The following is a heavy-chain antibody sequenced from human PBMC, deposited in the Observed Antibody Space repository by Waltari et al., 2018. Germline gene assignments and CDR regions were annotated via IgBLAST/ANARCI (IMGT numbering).Heavy chain of an antibody. Sequence: QLVESGGGLVQPGGSLRLSCAASGFTFRNYWMHWARQAPGKGLVSVSMIIADGTITGDSDAVKGRFTLSRDNAENTLFLQMHSLRADDTAVYYCVMYSSEFLGDCWGQGTLVTVSS. V-gene: IGHV3-74*01. CDR2: IIADGTIT. J-gene: IGHJ4*02. CDR3: VMYSSEFLGDC. CDR1: GFTFRNYW. D-gene: IGHD6-19*01.